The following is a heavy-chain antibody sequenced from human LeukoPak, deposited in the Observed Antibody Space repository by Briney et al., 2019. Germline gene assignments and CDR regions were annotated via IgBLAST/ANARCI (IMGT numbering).Heavy chain of an antibody. V-gene: IGHV3-23*01. Sequence: PGGSLRLSCAASGFTFSGYAMTWVRQAPGKGLEWVSVVSGNGGTTYYAGSVKGRFTISRDNSKNTLYLQMNSLRAEDTAVYYCAKMSVGTGRSFDYGGQGTLATVSP. CDR1: GFTFSGYA. CDR3: AKMSVGTGRSFDY. D-gene: IGHD1-26*01. CDR2: VSGNGGTT. J-gene: IGHJ4*02.